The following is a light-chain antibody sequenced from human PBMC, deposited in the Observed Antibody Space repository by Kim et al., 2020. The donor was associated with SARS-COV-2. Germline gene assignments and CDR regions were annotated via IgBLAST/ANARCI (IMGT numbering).Light chain of an antibody. V-gene: IGLV3-1*01. J-gene: IGLJ2*01. Sequence: SYELTQPPSVSVSPGQTASITCSGDKLGDKYACWYQQKPGQSPVLVIYHDTKRPSGIPERFSGSNSGNTATLTISGTQAMDEADYYCQAWDSSTADVVFGGGTQLTVL. CDR3: QAWDSSTADVV. CDR1: KLGDKY. CDR2: HDT.